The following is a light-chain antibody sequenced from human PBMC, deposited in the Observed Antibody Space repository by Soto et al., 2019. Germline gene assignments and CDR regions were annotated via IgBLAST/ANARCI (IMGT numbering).Light chain of an antibody. Sequence: DIQMTQSPSSVSASVGDRVSITCRASQGISSWLAWYQQKPGRAPKLLIYTGSSLQSGVPSRFNGTRSETDFNLTISRRQPEHVATSYCPQANSFPLTFGGGTKVEIK. V-gene: IGKV1-12*01. CDR3: PQANSFPLT. CDR1: QGISSW. J-gene: IGKJ4*01. CDR2: TGS.